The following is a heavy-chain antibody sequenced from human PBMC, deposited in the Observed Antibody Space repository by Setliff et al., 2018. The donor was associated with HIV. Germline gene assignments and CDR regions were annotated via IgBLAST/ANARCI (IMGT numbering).Heavy chain of an antibody. V-gene: IGHV4-30-4*08. Sequence: PSETLSLTCTVSGDSINSGNYYWSWIRQHPGKGLEWIGYIYYSGSTYYSPSLKGRVTVSVDTAKNQFSLRLSSVTAADTAVYYCARHPPHDSTWPYYYYGMDVWGQGTTVTVSS. D-gene: IGHD6-13*01. J-gene: IGHJ6*02. CDR2: IYYSGST. CDR1: GDSINSGNYY. CDR3: ARHPPHDSTWPYYYYGMDV.